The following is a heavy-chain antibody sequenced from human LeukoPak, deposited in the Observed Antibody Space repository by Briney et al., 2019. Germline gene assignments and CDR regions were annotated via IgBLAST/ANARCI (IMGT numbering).Heavy chain of an antibody. CDR1: GGSISSSNW. CDR2: IYHSGST. D-gene: IGHD4-17*01. Sequence: PSGTLSLTCAVSGGSISSSNWWSWVRQPPGKGLEWIGEIYHSGSTNYNPSLKSRVTISVDKSKSQFSLKLSSVTAADTAVYYCARYCGDYVFYYYYGMDVWGKGTTVTVSS. V-gene: IGHV4-4*02. CDR3: ARYCGDYVFYYYYGMDV. J-gene: IGHJ6*04.